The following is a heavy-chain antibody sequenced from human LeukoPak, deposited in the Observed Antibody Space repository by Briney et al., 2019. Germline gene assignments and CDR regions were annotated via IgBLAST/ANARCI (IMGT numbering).Heavy chain of an antibody. D-gene: IGHD3-3*01. J-gene: IGHJ3*02. CDR1: GYSFTSYW. CDR2: IYPGDSDT. CDR3: ARSTYYDFWSGQLSDAFDI. V-gene: IGHV5-51*01. Sequence: GESLKISCKGSGYSFTSYWIGWVRQMPGKGLEWMGIIYPGDSDTRYSPSFQGQVTISADKSISTAYLQWSSLKASGTAMYYCARSTYYDFWSGQLSDAFDIWGQGTMVTVSS.